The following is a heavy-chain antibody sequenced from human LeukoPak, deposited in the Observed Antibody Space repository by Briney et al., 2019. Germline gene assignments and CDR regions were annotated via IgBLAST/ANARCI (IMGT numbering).Heavy chain of an antibody. CDR2: TYNSGST. V-gene: IGHV4-59*12. CDR3: ARGIITMVRGVIIYYYGMDV. J-gene: IGHJ6*02. D-gene: IGHD3-10*01. CDR1: GGSISSYY. Sequence: SETLSLTCTVSGGSISSYYWNWIRQPPGKGLEWIGHTYNSGSTNYNPSLKSRVTISVDTSKNQFSLKLSSVTAADTAVYYCARGIITMVRGVIIYYYGMDVWGQGTTVTVSS.